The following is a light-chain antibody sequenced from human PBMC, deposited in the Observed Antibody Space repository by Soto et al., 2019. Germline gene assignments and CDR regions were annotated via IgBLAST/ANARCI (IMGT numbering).Light chain of an antibody. CDR3: AALDDNLSDWV. CDR1: NSNFGTSY. J-gene: IGLJ3*02. CDR2: RNN. Sequence: QSVLTQPPSASATPGQRVTVSCSGSNSNFGTSYVYWYQQFPGTAPKLLIYRNNQRPSGVPDRFSGSKSGTSASLAISGLRSEDEADYYCAALDDNLSDWVFGGGTKLTVL. V-gene: IGLV1-47*01.